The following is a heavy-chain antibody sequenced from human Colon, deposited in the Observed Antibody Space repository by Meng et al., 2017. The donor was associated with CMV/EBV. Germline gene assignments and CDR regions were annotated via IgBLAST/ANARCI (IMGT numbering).Heavy chain of an antibody. J-gene: IGHJ6*02. Sequence: GGSLRLSCTASEFTFSQYGMHWVRQAPGKGLEWVAFMQFDGGEIIYVDSVEGRFTISRDNSKNTLYLQMNSLRVEDTAVYYCAKDVVNRGWRENLWGRGTTVTVSS. CDR3: AKDVVNRGWRENL. V-gene: IGHV3-30*02. D-gene: IGHD6-19*01. CDR2: MQFDGGEI. CDR1: EFTFSQYG.